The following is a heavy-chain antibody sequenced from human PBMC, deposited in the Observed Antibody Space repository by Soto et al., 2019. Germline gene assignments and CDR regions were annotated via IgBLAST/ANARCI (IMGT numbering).Heavy chain of an antibody. CDR1: GGSVSANSYY. D-gene: IGHD3-3*01. V-gene: IGHV4-61*01. J-gene: IGHJ6*02. CDR3: ARDSRFLEWLPSYGMDV. CDR2: IYHTGST. Sequence: SLTCTVSGGSVSANSYYWNWIRLPPGKGLEWVGHIYHTGSTHYSPSLKSRVTISVDTSKNQFSLKLSSVTAADTAVYYCARDSRFLEWLPSYGMDVWGQGTTVTVSS.